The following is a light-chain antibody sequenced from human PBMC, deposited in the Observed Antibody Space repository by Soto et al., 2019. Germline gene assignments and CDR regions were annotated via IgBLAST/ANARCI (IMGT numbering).Light chain of an antibody. CDR1: QSVSSY. V-gene: IGKV3-11*01. CDR2: DAS. CDR3: PQRSNMLLT. J-gene: IGKJ4*01. Sequence: EIVLTQSPATLSLSPGERATLSCRASQSVSSYLAWYQQKPGQAPRLLIYDASNRATGIPARFSGMGPGTDFTLTISTLEPDDSAVYYCPQRSNMLLTCGGATEVEIK.